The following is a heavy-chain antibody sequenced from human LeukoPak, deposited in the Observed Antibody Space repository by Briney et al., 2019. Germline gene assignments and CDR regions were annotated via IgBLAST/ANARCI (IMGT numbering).Heavy chain of an antibody. D-gene: IGHD2-15*01. V-gene: IGHV1-2*02. Sequence: ASVKVSCKASGYDFINYYMHWVRQAPGQGLEWMGWINPNTGGTKYAQNFQDRVTMTRDTSISTAYMELSRLRSDDTAVYYCARVTVVAATPEWFDPWGQGTLVTVSS. CDR3: ARVTVVAATPEWFDP. J-gene: IGHJ5*02. CDR2: INPNTGGT. CDR1: GYDFINYY.